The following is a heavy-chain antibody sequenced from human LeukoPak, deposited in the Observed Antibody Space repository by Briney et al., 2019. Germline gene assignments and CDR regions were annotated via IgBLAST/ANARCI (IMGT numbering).Heavy chain of an antibody. CDR2: ISAYNGNT. CDR1: GYTFTSYG. V-gene: IGHV1-18*01. D-gene: IGHD3-10*01. Sequence: ASVEVSCKASGYTFTSYGISWVRQAPGQGLEWMGWISAYNGNTNYAQKLQGRVTMTTGTSTSTAYMELRSLRSDDTAVYYCATTAMVRGVIINDWFDPWGQGTLVTVSS. J-gene: IGHJ5*02. CDR3: ATTAMVRGVIINDWFDP.